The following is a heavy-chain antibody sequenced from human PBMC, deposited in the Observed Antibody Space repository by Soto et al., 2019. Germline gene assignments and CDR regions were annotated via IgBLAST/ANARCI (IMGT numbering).Heavy chain of an antibody. CDR1: GGSISSGDYY. CDR2: IYYSGST. V-gene: IGHV4-30-4*01. Sequence: SETLSLTCTVSGGSISSGDYYWSWIRQPPGKGLEWIGYIYYSGSTFYNPSLKNRVTISLDTSKIQFSLKLSSVTAADTAVYYCARAGSWDILTGYIRPNDYWGQGTLVTVSS. J-gene: IGHJ4*02. D-gene: IGHD3-9*01. CDR3: ARAGSWDILTGYIRPNDY.